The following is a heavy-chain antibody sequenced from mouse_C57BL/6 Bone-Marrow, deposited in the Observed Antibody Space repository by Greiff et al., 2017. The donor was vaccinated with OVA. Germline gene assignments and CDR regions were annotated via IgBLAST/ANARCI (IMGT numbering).Heavy chain of an antibody. Sequence: QVQLQQPGAELVRPGSSVKLSCKASGYTFPSYWMAWVKQRPGQGLEWIGNIYPSDSETHYNPKFKDKATLTVDKSSSTAYMQLSSLTSEDSAVYYCARSYYGSSPYALDYWGQGTSVTVSS. V-gene: IGHV1-61*01. CDR3: ARSYYGSSPYALDY. J-gene: IGHJ4*01. CDR2: IYPSDSET. D-gene: IGHD1-1*01. CDR1: GYTFPSYW.